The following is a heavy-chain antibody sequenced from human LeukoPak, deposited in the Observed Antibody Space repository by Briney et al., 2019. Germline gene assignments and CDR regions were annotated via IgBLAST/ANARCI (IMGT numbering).Heavy chain of an antibody. CDR1: GSY. V-gene: IGHV4-38-2*01. J-gene: IGHJ3*02. CDR3: AVGLHSGQFAFDI. CDR2: VYHSGSA. Sequence: GSYWGGIRQPPGKGLXWIGSVYHSGSAYYNPSLKSRVTISVDTSKNHFSLKLTSVTAADTAVYYCAVGLHSGQFAFDIWGQGTMVTVSS. D-gene: IGHD5-24*01.